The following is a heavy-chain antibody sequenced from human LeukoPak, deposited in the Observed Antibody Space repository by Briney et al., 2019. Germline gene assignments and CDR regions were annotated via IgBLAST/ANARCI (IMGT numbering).Heavy chain of an antibody. CDR2: IYTSGST. D-gene: IGHD5-12*01. CDR1: GGPISSGSYY. CDR3: AREGGYDLDAFDI. Sequence: SETLSLTCTVSGGPISSGSYYWSWIRQPAGKGLEWIGRIYTSGSTNYNPSLKSRVTISVDTSKNQFSLKLSSVTAADTAVYYCAREGGYDLDAFDIWGQGTMVTVSS. J-gene: IGHJ3*02. V-gene: IGHV4-61*02.